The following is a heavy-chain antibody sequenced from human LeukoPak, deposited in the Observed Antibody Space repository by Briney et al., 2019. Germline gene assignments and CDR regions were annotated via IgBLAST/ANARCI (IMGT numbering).Heavy chain of an antibody. CDR2: ISSSSSDI. CDR3: ARGQYYDILTGYSTLVY. Sequence: GGSLRLSCAASGFTFSIYSMIWVRHAPGKGLEWVSSISSSSSDIYYAHSVKGRFTISRDKAKNSLYLQMNSLRAEDTAVYYCARGQYYDILTGYSTLVYWGQGTLVTVSS. V-gene: IGHV3-21*01. J-gene: IGHJ4*02. D-gene: IGHD3-9*01. CDR1: GFTFSIYS.